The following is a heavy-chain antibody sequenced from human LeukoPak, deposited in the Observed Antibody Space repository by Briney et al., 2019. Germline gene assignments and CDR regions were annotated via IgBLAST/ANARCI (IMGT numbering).Heavy chain of an antibody. Sequence: SETLSLTCTMSVGSISSNLWSWIRHPPWKGLEWVGCIYCSGRTNFNPSLKSRVTTSVDTSKNQFSLKLSSVTAADTAVYYCARLNGGGFDYWGQGILVTVSS. D-gene: IGHD2-15*01. V-gene: IGHV4-59*01. CDR2: IYCSGRT. CDR1: VGSISSNL. CDR3: ARLNGGGFDY. J-gene: IGHJ4*02.